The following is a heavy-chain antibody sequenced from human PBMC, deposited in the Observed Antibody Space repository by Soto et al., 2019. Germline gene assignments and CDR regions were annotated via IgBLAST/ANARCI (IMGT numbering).Heavy chain of an antibody. V-gene: IGHV4-59*01. Sequence: PSETLSLTCTVSGGSISSYYWSWIRQPPGKGLEWIGYIYYSGSTNYNPSLKSRVTISVDTSKNQFSLKLSSVTAADTAVYYCAREKGYYGSGNMDVWGKGTTVTVSS. CDR3: AREKGYYGSGNMDV. CDR1: GGSISSYY. CDR2: IYYSGST. J-gene: IGHJ6*03. D-gene: IGHD3-10*01.